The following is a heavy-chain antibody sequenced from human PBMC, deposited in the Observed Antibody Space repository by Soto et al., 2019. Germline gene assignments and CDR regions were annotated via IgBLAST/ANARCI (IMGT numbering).Heavy chain of an antibody. CDR2: ISAYNGNT. V-gene: IGHV1-18*01. J-gene: IGHJ5*02. D-gene: IGHD2-15*01. CDR3: ARDPLPSYCSGGSCYSARFDP. CDR1: GYTFTSYG. Sequence: QVPLVQSGAEVKKPGASVKVSCKASGYTFTSYGISWVRQAPGQGLEWLGWISAYNGNTNYAQKLQGRVTMTTDTTTSTAYMEMRSLRSDDTAVYYCARDPLPSYCSGGSCYSARFDPWGQGTLVTVSS.